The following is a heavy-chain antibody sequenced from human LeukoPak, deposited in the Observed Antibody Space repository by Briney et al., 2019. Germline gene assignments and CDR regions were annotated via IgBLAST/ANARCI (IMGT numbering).Heavy chain of an antibody. D-gene: IGHD5-18*01. CDR2: IYHSGST. V-gene: IGHV4-38-2*02. Sequence: SETLSLTCTVSGYSISSGYYWAWIRQPPGKGLEWIGSIYHSGSTYYNPSLKSRVTISVDTSKNQFSLKLSSVTAADTAVYYCAREGSGYSYGSLDYWGQGTLVTVSS. J-gene: IGHJ4*02. CDR1: GYSISSGYY. CDR3: AREGSGYSYGSLDY.